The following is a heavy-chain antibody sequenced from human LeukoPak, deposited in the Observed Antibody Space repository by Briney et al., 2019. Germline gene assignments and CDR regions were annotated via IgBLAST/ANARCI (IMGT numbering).Heavy chain of an antibody. CDR2: IYTSGST. Sequence: PSETLSLTCTVSGGSISSYYWRWIRQPPGKGLEWIGYIYTSGSTNYNPSLKSRVTISVDTSKNQFSLKLSSVTAADTAVYYCARGDCSSTSCYPKGKYWYFDLWGRGTLVTVSS. J-gene: IGHJ2*01. CDR3: ARGDCSSTSCYPKGKYWYFDL. D-gene: IGHD2-2*01. V-gene: IGHV4-4*09. CDR1: GGSISSYY.